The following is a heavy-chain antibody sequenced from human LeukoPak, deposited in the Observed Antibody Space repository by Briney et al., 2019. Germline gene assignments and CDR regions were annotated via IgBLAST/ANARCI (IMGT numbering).Heavy chain of an antibody. J-gene: IGHJ4*02. CDR3: ARDYQGHFEY. D-gene: IGHD2-2*01. Sequence: PGGSLRLSCAASGFTLSSYWMSWVRQAPGKGLEWVANIKQDGNEKYYVDSVEGRFTISRDNAKNSLYLQMNSLRVEDTAVYYCARDYQGHFEYWGQGTLVTVSS. V-gene: IGHV3-7*05. CDR2: IKQDGNEK. CDR1: GFTLSSYW.